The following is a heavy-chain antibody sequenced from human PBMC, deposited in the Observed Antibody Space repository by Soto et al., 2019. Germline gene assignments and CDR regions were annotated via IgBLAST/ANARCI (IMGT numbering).Heavy chain of an antibody. D-gene: IGHD5-18*01. CDR1: GYTFTGYY. CDR2: INPNSGGT. CDR3: ASSSGLYSYEDYYYGMDV. Sequence: ASVKFSCKASGYTFTGYYMHWVRQAPGQGLEWMGWINPNSGGTNYAQKFQGWVTMTRDTSISTAYMELSRLRSDDTAVYYCASSSGLYSYEDYYYGMDVWGQGTTVTVS. J-gene: IGHJ6*02. V-gene: IGHV1-2*04.